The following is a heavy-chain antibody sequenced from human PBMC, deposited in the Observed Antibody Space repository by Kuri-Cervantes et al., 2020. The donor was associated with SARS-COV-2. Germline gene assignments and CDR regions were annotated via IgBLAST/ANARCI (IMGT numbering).Heavy chain of an antibody. CDR3: ASAIAMRVVVSPYFDY. J-gene: IGHJ4*02. CDR1: GFTFSDYY. D-gene: IGHD3-22*01. V-gene: IGHV3-11*06. Sequence: GESLKISCAASGFTFSDYYMSWIRQAPGKGLEWVSYISSSSSYTNYADSVKGRFTISRDNAKNSLYLQMNSLRAEDTAVYYCASAIAMRVVVSPYFDYWGQGTRVTVSS. CDR2: ISSSSSYT.